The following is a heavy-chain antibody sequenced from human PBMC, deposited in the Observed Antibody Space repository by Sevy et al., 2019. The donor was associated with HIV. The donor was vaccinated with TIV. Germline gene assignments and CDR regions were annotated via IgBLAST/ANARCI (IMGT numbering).Heavy chain of an antibody. CDR2: INYNADNI. CDR3: TKDDGSGSFFSGYSYWNYMDV. J-gene: IGHJ6*03. Sequence: GGSLRLSCTASGVNLNDYAMHWVRQVPGKGLEWVSSINYNADNIFYADSVKGRFTISRDNGQKSLYLQMDSLRVDDTALYFCTKDDGSGSFFSGYSYWNYMDVWGQGTTVTVSS. D-gene: IGHD1-26*01. V-gene: IGHV3-9*01. CDR1: GVNLNDYA.